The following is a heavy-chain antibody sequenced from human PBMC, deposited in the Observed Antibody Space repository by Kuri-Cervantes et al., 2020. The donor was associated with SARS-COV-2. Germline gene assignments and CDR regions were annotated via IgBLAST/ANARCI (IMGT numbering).Heavy chain of an antibody. V-gene: IGHV4-39*01. CDR3: ARPGGSGSYYDPHAFDI. Sequence: GSLRLSCTVSGGSISSSSYYWGWIRQPPGKGLEWIGSIYYSGSTYYNPSLKSRVTISVDTSKNQFSLKLSSVTAADTAVYYCARPGGSGSYYDPHAFDIWGQGTMVTVSS. CDR2: IYYSGST. D-gene: IGHD3-10*01. CDR1: GGSISSSSYY. J-gene: IGHJ3*02.